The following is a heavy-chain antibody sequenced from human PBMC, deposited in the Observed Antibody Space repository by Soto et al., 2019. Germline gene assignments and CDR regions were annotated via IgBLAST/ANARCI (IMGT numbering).Heavy chain of an antibody. CDR1: GGTFSSYA. CDR3: ARVGGQWLVVSYFDY. J-gene: IGHJ4*02. Sequence: SVTVSCKASGGTFSSYAISWVRQAPGQGLEWMGGIIPIFGTANYAQKFQGRVTITADESTSTAYMELSSLRSEDTAVYYCARVGGQWLVVSYFDYWGQGTLVTVSS. CDR2: IIPIFGTA. D-gene: IGHD6-19*01. V-gene: IGHV1-69*13.